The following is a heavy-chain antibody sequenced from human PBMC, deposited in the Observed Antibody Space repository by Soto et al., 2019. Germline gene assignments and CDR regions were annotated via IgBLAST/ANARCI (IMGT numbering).Heavy chain of an antibody. CDR2: IKSKTVGGTT. CDR3: TAPISRYSGYDTYYYYYMDV. J-gene: IGHJ6*03. V-gene: IGHV3-15*01. D-gene: IGHD5-12*01. Sequence: EGTMRVSSAPAAINPFTAGLSLAPLDTGKELEWVGRIKSKTVGGTTDYAETVKGRFTISRDGSKNTLYLQMNSLKTEDTAVYYCTAPISRYSGYDTYYYYYMDVWGKGTTVTVS. CDR1: AINPFTAG.